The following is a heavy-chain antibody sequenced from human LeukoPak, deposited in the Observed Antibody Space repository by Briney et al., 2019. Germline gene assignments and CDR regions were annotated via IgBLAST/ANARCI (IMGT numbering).Heavy chain of an antibody. CDR1: GFTFSSYE. D-gene: IGHD1-7*01. Sequence: PGGSLRLSCAASGFTFSSYEMNWVRQAPGKGLEWVSYISSSASPIYYADSVKGRFTISRDNSKNTLYLQMNSLRAEDTAVYYCAKDGLGWNYGPADYWGQGTLVTVSS. J-gene: IGHJ4*02. CDR3: AKDGLGWNYGPADY. V-gene: IGHV3-48*03. CDR2: ISSSASPI.